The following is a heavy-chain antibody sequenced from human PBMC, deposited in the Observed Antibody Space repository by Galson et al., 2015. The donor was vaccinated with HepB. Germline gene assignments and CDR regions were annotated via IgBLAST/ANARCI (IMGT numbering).Heavy chain of an antibody. V-gene: IGHV1-69*02. CDR2: IIPILGIT. D-gene: IGHD1-26*01. J-gene: IGHJ5*02. CDR1: GGTFSSYT. Sequence: SVKVSCKASGGTFSSYTIRWVRQAPGQGLEWMGRIIPILGITNYAQKFQGRATITADKSTSTAYMELSSLRSEDTAVYYCARKWESSGGNWFDPWGQGTLVTVSS. CDR3: ARKWESSGGNWFDP.